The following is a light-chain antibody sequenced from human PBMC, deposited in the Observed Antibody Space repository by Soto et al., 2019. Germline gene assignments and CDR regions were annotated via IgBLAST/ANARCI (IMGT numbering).Light chain of an antibody. CDR1: QSVSSSF. CDR2: GAS. V-gene: IGKV3-20*01. CDR3: QQYGTSPWT. Sequence: EIVLTQSPGTLSLSPGERATLSCRASQSVSSSFLAWYQQKPGQAPRLLIDGASSRATGIPARFSGSGSGTDFTLTISSLEPEDFAVYYCQQYGTSPWTFGQGTKVEIK. J-gene: IGKJ1*01.